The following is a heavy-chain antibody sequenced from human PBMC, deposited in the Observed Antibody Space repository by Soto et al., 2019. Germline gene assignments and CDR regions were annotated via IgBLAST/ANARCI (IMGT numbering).Heavy chain of an antibody. CDR1: GFTFSSYE. V-gene: IGHV3-48*03. CDR2: ISSSGSTI. J-gene: IGHJ6*02. CDR3: ARDRVTIFGMDV. D-gene: IGHD3-9*01. Sequence: GSLRLSCAASGFTFSSYEMNWVRQAPGKGLEWVSYISSSGSTIYYADSVKGRFTISRDNAKNSLYLQMNSLRAEDTAVYYCARDRVTIFGMDVWGQGTTVTVSS.